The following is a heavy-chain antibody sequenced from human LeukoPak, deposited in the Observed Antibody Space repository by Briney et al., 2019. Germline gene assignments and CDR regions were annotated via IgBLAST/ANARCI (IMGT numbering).Heavy chain of an antibody. V-gene: IGHV4-34*01. J-gene: IGHJ6*02. CDR2: INHSGST. Sequence: SETPSLTCAVYGGSFSGCYWSWIRQPPGKGLEWIGEINHSGSTNYNPSLKSRVTISVDTSKNQFSLKLSSVTAADTAVYYCARGRYFDWPYYYYYYGMDVWGQGTTVTVSS. CDR3: ARGRYFDWPYYYYYYGMDV. CDR1: GGSFSGCY. D-gene: IGHD3-9*01.